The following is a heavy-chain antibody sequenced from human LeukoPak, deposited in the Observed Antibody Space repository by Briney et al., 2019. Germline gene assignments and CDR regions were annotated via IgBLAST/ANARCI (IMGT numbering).Heavy chain of an antibody. D-gene: IGHD3-3*01. CDR2: IYHSGST. Sequence: ASETLSLTCTVSGYSISSGYYWGWIRQPPGKELEWIGSIYHSGSTYYNPSLKSRVTISVDTSKNQFSLKLSSVTAADTAVYYCARLSQFGVLRFSYYMDVWGKGTTVTVSS. V-gene: IGHV4-38-2*02. CDR3: ARLSQFGVLRFSYYMDV. CDR1: GYSISSGYY. J-gene: IGHJ6*03.